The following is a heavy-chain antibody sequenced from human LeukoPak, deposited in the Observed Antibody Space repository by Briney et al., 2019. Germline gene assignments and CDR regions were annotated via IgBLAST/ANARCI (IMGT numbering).Heavy chain of an antibody. CDR1: GGSISSSSYY. V-gene: IGHV4-39*01. CDR2: IYYSGST. Sequence: SETLSLTCTVSGGSISSSSYYWGWIRQPPGKGLEWIGSIYYSGSTYYNPSLKSRVTISVDTSKNQFSLKLSSVTAADTAVYYCARHESPAYNWNYVSHNNYFDYWGQGTLVTVSS. J-gene: IGHJ4*02. CDR3: ARHESPAYNWNYVSHNNYFDY. D-gene: IGHD1-7*01.